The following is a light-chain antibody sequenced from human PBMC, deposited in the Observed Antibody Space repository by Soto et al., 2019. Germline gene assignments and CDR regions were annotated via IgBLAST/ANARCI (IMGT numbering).Light chain of an antibody. Sequence: QSALTQPASVSGSPGQSIAISCTGTSSDVGAYNYVSWYQQHPGKAPKLMIYDVSHRPSGASDRFSGSKSGNTASLTISGLQPEDAAHYYCTSYTSSSTYVIGTGTKVTVL. V-gene: IGLV2-14*01. CDR1: SSDVGAYNY. CDR3: TSYTSSSTYV. CDR2: DVS. J-gene: IGLJ1*01.